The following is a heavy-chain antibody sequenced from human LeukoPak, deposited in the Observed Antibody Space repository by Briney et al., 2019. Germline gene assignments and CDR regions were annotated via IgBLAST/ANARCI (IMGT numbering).Heavy chain of an antibody. CDR3: AKVSKRGIIPIDY. D-gene: IGHD3-10*01. J-gene: IGHJ4*02. CDR1: GFTFDDYA. CDR2: ISEDGAST. Sequence: GGSLRLSCAASGFTFDDYAMHWVRQAPGKGLEWVSLISEDGASTYYADSVKGRFTISRDNSKNSLYLQMNSLRTEDTALYYCAKVSKRGIIPIDYWGQGTLVTVSS. V-gene: IGHV3-43*02.